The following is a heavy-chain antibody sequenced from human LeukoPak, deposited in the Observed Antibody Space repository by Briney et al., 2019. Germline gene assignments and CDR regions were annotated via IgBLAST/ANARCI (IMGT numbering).Heavy chain of an antibody. CDR1: GYSISSGHY. V-gene: IGHV4-38-2*02. Sequence: PSETLSLTCTVSGYSISSGHYWSWIRQPPGKGLEWIGEVDHSGSTNYNPSLKSRVTISVDTSKNQFSLKLSSVTAADTAVYYCARRGIRYFDWFDDFWGQGTLVTVSS. J-gene: IGHJ4*02. CDR3: ARRGIRYFDWFDDF. D-gene: IGHD3-9*01. CDR2: VDHSGST.